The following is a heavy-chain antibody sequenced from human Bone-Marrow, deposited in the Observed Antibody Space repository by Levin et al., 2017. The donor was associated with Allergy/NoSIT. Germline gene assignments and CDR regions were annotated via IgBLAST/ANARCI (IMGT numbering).Heavy chain of an antibody. CDR2: ISTGSTTI. J-gene: IGHJ4*02. CDR3: VRDKDY. CDR1: GFSFSGYY. V-gene: IGHV3-11*01. Sequence: KSGGSLRLSCAASGFSFSGYYMSWIRQTPGKGLEWVSYISTGSTTIYHTDSVKGRFTTSRDNAKNSLYLQVDSLRADDTAVYYCVRDKDYWGQGTLVTVSS.